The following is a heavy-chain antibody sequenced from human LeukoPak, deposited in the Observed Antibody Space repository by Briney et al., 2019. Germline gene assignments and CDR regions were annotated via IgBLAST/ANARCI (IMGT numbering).Heavy chain of an antibody. CDR2: VYYSGST. CDR1: GGSISSGGYY. V-gene: IGHV4-30-4*08. J-gene: IGHJ4*02. Sequence: SQTLSLTCTVSGGSISSGGYYWSWLRQHPGKGLEWIGYVYYSGSTYYNPSLKSRVTISVDTSKNQFSLKLSSVTAADTAVYYCASLTVWFGELLYFYWGQGTLVTVSS. D-gene: IGHD3-10*01. CDR3: ASLTVWFGELLYFY.